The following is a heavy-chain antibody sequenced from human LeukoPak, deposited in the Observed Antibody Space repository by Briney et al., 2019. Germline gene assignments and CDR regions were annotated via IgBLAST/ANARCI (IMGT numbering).Heavy chain of an antibody. CDR2: IYPGDSDT. V-gene: IGHV5-51*01. CDR1: GYSFTSYW. Sequence: GESLKISCKGSGYSFTSYWIGWVRQMPGKGLEWMGIIYPGDSDTRYSPSFQGQVTISADKSISTAYLQWSSLKASDTAMYYCARRYPNDYGGNFDAFDIWGQGTMVTVSS. D-gene: IGHD4-23*01. CDR3: ARRYPNDYGGNFDAFDI. J-gene: IGHJ3*02.